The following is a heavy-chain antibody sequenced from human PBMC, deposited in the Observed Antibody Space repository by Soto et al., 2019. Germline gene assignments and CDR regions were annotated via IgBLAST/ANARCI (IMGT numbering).Heavy chain of an antibody. V-gene: IGHV3-23*01. D-gene: IGHD2-2*03. CDR3: AKVWGEDGYCSRTSCLYYFHR. Sequence: EVQLLESGGGLVQPGGSLRLSCEASGFTFSTSAMSWVHQAPGKGLEWVSTISDSGSTYYADSVKGRFTISRDNSKISLYLQMNRLRAEDTAVFYCAKVWGEDGYCSRTSCLYYFHRWGQGTLVTVSS. J-gene: IGHJ4*02. CDR2: ISDSGST. CDR1: GFTFSTSA.